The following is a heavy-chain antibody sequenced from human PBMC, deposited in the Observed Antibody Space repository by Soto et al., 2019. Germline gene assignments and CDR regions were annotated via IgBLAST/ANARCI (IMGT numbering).Heavy chain of an antibody. D-gene: IGHD1-26*01. V-gene: IGHV3-30-3*01. CDR2: ISYDETYK. CDR1: GFSFSDYA. CDR3: ARDRTGELPGGWFDP. Sequence: QVMLVESGGGVVQPGRSLRLSCAASGFSFSDYAIHWVRQAPGKGLEWVAAISYDETYKYYADSVKGRFTISRDSSKNTVSLQMNTLRSEDTAVFFCARDRTGELPGGWFDPWGQGTLVTVSS. J-gene: IGHJ5*02.